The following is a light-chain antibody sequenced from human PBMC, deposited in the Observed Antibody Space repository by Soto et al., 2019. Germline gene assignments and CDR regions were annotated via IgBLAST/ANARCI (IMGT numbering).Light chain of an antibody. CDR2: AAS. J-gene: IGKJ5*01. CDR3: QQLNSYPLT. Sequence: IQLTQSPSSLSGSVGDRFTITCRASQGISSYLAWYQQKPGKAPKLLIYAASTLQSGVPSRFSGSGSGTDFTLTISSLQPEDFATYYCQQLNSYPLTFGQGTRLEIK. V-gene: IGKV1-9*01. CDR1: QGISSY.